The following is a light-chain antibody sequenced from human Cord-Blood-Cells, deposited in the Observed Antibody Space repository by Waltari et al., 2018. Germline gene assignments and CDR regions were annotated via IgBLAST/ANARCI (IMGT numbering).Light chain of an antibody. Sequence: SYELTQPPSVSVSPGQTASITRSGDQLGDKYACWYQQKPGQSPVLVIYQDSKRPSGIPERFSGSNSGNTATLTISGTQAMDEADYYCQAWDSSTVVFGGGTKLTVL. J-gene: IGLJ2*01. CDR3: QAWDSSTVV. CDR1: QLGDKY. CDR2: QDS. V-gene: IGLV3-1*01.